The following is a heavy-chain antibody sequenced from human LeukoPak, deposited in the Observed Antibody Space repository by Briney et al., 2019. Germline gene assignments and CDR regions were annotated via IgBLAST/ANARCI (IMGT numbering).Heavy chain of an antibody. CDR3: AKDRYSVDY. J-gene: IGHJ4*02. CDR1: GFTFSSYG. Sequence: GRSLRLSCAASGFTFSSYGMHWVRQAPGKGLEWVAVISYDGSNKYYADSVKGRFTISRDNSKNTLYLQMNSLRAEDTAVYYCAKDRYSVDYWGQGTLVTVSS. V-gene: IGHV3-30*18. D-gene: IGHD3-9*01. CDR2: ISYDGSNK.